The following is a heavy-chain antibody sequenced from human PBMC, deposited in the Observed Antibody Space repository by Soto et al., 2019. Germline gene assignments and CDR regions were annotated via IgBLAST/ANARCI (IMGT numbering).Heavy chain of an antibody. CDR1: GFTFSSYS. J-gene: IGHJ4*02. V-gene: IGHV3-21*01. Sequence: GGSLRLSCAASGFTFSSYSMNWVRQAPGKGLEWVSSISSSSSYIYYADSVKGRFTISRDNAKNSLYLQMNSLRAEDTAVYYCARANGVFSSGYYLGGLYWGQGTLVTVSS. CDR3: ARANGVFSSGYYLGGLY. D-gene: IGHD3-22*01. CDR2: ISSSSSYI.